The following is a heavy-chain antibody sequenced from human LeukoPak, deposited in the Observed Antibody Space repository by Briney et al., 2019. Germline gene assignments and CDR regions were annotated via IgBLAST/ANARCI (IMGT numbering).Heavy chain of an antibody. CDR2: IRYDGSNK. V-gene: IGHV3-30*02. J-gene: IGHJ4*02. CDR1: GFTFSSYG. D-gene: IGHD3-22*01. CDR3: AKADYYDSSGYYWTHPNYYFDY. Sequence: PGGSLRLSCAASGFTFSSYGMHWVRQAPGKGLEWVAFIRYDGSNKYYADSVKGRFTISRDNSKNTLYLQMNSLRAEDTAVYYCAKADYYDSSGYYWTHPNYYFDYWGQGTLVTVSS.